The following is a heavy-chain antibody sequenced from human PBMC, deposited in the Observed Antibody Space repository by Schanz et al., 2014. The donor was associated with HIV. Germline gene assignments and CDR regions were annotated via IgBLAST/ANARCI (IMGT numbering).Heavy chain of an antibody. J-gene: IGHJ6*02. V-gene: IGHV3-7*01. CDR1: GFAFNNYA. CDR3: ARDGGEV. CDR2: IKEDGSEK. Sequence: EVQLEESGGGLVKPGGSLRLSCAASGFAFNNYAMTWVRQAPGKGLEWVANIKEDGSEKYHADSVKGRFTISRDNAKNSLFLQMESLRAEDTAVYYCARDGGEVWGQGTTVTVSS. D-gene: IGHD3-16*01.